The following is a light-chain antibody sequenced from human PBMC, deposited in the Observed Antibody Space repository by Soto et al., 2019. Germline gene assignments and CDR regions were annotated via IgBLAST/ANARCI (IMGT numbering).Light chain of an antibody. CDR1: QGISNY. J-gene: IGKJ1*01. CDR3: QNYDSAPCT. Sequence: DIQMTQSPSSLSASVRDRVTITCRSSQGISNYLAWYQQKPGKVPKLLIYAASTLQSGVPSRFSGSGSGTDFTLTISNLQPEDVATYYCQNYDSAPCTFGQGTKVEIK. V-gene: IGKV1-27*01. CDR2: AAS.